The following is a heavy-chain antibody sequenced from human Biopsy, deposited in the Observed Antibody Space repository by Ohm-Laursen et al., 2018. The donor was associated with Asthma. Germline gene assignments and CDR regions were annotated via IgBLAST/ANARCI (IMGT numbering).Heavy chain of an antibody. CDR2: IDQSGYT. Sequence: GTLSLTCTVYGGYLTGHYWNWIRQPPGKGLEWIGEIDQSGYTNYNPSLKSRVTISADTSKNQFHLNLSSVNAADTAVYFCARAAITGIRGWFDPWGQGTQVTVSS. CDR1: GGYLTGHY. V-gene: IGHV4-34*01. D-gene: IGHD1-20*01. J-gene: IGHJ5*02. CDR3: ARAAITGIRGWFDP.